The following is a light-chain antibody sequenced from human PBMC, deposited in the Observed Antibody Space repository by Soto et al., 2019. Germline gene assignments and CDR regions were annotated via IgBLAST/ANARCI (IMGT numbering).Light chain of an antibody. Sequence: EVVLTQSPATLSLSPGDRATLSCRASQSVSIDFAWYQQKPGQAPRLLIYDASNRATGIPARFSGSGSGTDFTITISSLEPEDFAVYYCQHRHNFGPGTKVDIK. CDR3: QHRHN. V-gene: IGKV3-11*01. CDR1: QSVSID. J-gene: IGKJ3*01. CDR2: DAS.